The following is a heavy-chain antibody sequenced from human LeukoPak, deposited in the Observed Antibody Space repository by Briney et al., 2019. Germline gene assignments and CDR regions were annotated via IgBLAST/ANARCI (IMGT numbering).Heavy chain of an antibody. CDR3: ASQNYYGVGSARGWYDS. CDR2: ITASGDT. D-gene: IGHD2-21*01. Sequence: PSETLSLTCTVSGASFSSYYWNWIRQSPGKGLEWIGYITASGDTYYNPSLTSRISLSLDTSKNYSSLKMKSVTAADAAVYYCASQNYYGVGSARGWYDSWGQGTLVTVSS. CDR1: GASFSSYY. J-gene: IGHJ5*01. V-gene: IGHV4-4*09.